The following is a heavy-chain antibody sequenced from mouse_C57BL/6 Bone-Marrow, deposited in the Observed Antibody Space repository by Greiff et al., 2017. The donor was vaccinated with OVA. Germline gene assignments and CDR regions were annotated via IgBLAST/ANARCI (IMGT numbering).Heavy chain of an antibody. V-gene: IGHV1-15*01. CDR2: IDPETGGT. CDR3: TRSYWYFDV. Sequence: QVQLKESGAELVRPGASVTLSCKASGYTFTDYEMHWVKQTPMHGLEWIGAIDPETGGTAYNQKFKGKAILTADKSSSTAYMELRSLTSEDAAVYYCTRSYWYFDVWGTGTTVTVSS. J-gene: IGHJ1*03. CDR1: GYTFTDYE.